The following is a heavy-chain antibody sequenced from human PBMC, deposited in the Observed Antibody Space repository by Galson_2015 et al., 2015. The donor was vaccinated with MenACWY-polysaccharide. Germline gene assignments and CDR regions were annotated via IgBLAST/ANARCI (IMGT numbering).Heavy chain of an antibody. J-gene: IGHJ4*02. CDR3: TTDPDSSSWWPPFDY. V-gene: IGHV3-15*01. CDR2: IKSKTDGGTT. D-gene: IGHD6-13*01. CDR1: GFTFSNAW. Sequence: SLRLSCAASGFTFSNAWMSWVRQAPGKGLEWVGRIKSKTDGGTTDYAAPVKGRFTISRDDSKNTLYLQMNSLKTEDTAVYYCTTDPDSSSWWPPFDYWGQGTLVTVSS.